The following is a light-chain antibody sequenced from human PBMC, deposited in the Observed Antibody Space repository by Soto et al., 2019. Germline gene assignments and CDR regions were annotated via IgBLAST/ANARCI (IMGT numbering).Light chain of an antibody. J-gene: IGKJ1*01. CDR2: RAS. CDR3: QQYGSSRA. V-gene: IGKV3-20*01. CDR1: QSVSSTY. Sequence: EIVLTQGPGTLSISPGERATLSCRASQSVSSTYLAWYQQKPGQAPRLLIYRASSRATGIPDRFSGSGSGTDFTLTISRLEPEDFAVYYCQQYGSSRAFGQGTKVDIK.